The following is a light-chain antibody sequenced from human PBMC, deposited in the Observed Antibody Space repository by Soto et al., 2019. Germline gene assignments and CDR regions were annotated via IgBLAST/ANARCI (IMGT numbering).Light chain of an antibody. V-gene: IGKV4-1*01. CDR2: RAS. J-gene: IGKJ2*01. CDR3: QQYYTTPYT. CDR1: QTVLYSSNNKNH. Sequence: DIVMTQSPDSLAVSLGERATINCRSSQTVLYSSNNKNHLAWYQQKPGQPPKLLIYRASTRESGVPDRFSGSGSGTDFTLTITSLQAPDAAAYYCQQYYTTPYTFGQGTKVDIK.